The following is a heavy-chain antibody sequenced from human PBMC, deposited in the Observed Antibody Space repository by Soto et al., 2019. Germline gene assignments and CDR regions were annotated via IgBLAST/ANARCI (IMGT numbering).Heavy chain of an antibody. Sequence: GGSLRLSCAASGFTFSGYWMSWVRQAPGKGLEWVANIKQDGSEKYYVDSVKGRFTISRDNAKNSLYLQMNSLRAEDTAVYYCAREPIGGSSSQLDYWGQGTLVTVSS. J-gene: IGHJ4*02. CDR1: GFTFSGYW. CDR2: IKQDGSEK. D-gene: IGHD6-6*01. CDR3: AREPIGGSSSQLDY. V-gene: IGHV3-7*01.